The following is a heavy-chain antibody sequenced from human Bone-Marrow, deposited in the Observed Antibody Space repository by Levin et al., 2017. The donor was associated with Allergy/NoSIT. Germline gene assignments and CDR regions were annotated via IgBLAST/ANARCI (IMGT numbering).Heavy chain of an antibody. D-gene: IGHD3-22*01. CDR1: GFTFSSYS. CDR2: ISSSSSYI. CDR3: ARVHRYYYDSSGYYFPDAFDI. J-gene: IGHJ3*02. V-gene: IGHV3-21*01. Sequence: GGSLRLSCAASGFTFSSYSMNWVRQAPGKGLEWVSSISSSSSYIYYADSVKGRFTISRDNAKNSLYLQMNSLRAEDTAVYYCARVHRYYYDSSGYYFPDAFDIWGQGTMVTVSS.